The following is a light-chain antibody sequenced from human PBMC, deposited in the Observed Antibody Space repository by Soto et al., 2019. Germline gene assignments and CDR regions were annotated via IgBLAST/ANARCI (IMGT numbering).Light chain of an antibody. V-gene: IGKV3-11*01. CDR1: QSINRD. Sequence: EIVLTQSPATLSVSPGESATLSCRASQSINRDLAWYVQKPGQAPRLLIYDASSRATGIPARFSGSGSGKDFTLTISSLEPEDFAVYYCQQRSNWPPITFGQGTRLEI. CDR2: DAS. CDR3: QQRSNWPPIT. J-gene: IGKJ5*01.